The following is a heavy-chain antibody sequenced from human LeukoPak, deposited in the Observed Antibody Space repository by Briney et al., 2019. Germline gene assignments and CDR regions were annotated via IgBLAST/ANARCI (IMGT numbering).Heavy chain of an antibody. CDR3: ARVRSDRGYTGYDYS. CDR1: GFTFSNYA. D-gene: IGHD5-12*01. CDR2: ISSSGSPI. J-gene: IGHJ5*02. V-gene: IGHV3-48*02. Sequence: GGSLRLSCAASGFTFSNYATNWVRQAPGKGLEWVSYISSSGSPIYYADSVKGRFTISRDNAKNSLYLQMNSLRDEDTAVYYCARVRSDRGYTGYDYSWGQGTLVTVSS.